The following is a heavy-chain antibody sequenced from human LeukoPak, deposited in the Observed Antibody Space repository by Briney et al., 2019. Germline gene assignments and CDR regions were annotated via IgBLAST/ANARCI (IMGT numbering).Heavy chain of an antibody. V-gene: IGHV4-34*01. CDR3: ASSDDILTGYYKGLDN. D-gene: IGHD3-9*01. CDR1: GGSFSGYY. CDR2: INHSGRT. Sequence: PSETLSLTCAVYGGSFSGYYWSWIRQPPGKGLEWIGEINHSGRTNYNPSLKSRVTISADTSKNQFSLKLSSVTAADTAVYYCASSDDILTGYYKGLDNWGQGTLVTVSS. J-gene: IGHJ4*02.